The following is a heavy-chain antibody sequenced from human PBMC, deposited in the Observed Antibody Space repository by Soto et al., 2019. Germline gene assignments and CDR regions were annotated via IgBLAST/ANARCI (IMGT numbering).Heavy chain of an antibody. V-gene: IGHV6-1*01. CDR3: AREGPWIQLWSSPIDY. CDR2: THYRSKWYN. J-gene: IGHJ4*02. CDR1: VDSVSVNSAA. Sequence: QVQLQQSGPGLVKPSQTRSLTCAISVDSVSVNSAAWNWIRQSPSRGLEWMGRTHYRSKWYNDYAVSVKSRITTNPDPSKSQFSLQLTSVTPEATAGYYCAREGPWIQLWSSPIDYWGQGTLVPVSS. D-gene: IGHD5-18*01.